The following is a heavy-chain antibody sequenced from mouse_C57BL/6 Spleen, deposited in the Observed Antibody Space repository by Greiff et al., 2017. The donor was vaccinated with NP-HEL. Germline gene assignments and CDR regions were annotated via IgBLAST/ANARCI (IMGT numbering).Heavy chain of an antibody. CDR1: GFNIKDYY. J-gene: IGHJ1*03. V-gene: IGHV14-1*01. D-gene: IGHD1-1*01. Sequence: EVQLQQSGAELVRPGASVKLSCTASGFNIKDYYMHWVKQRPEQGLEWIGRIDPEDGDTEYAPKFQGKATMTADTSSNTAYLQLSSLTSEDTAVYYCTTGYGSSLWYFDVWGTGTTVTVSS. CDR2: IDPEDGDT. CDR3: TTGYGSSLWYFDV.